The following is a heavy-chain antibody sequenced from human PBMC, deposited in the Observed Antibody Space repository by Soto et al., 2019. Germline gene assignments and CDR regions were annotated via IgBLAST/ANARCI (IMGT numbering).Heavy chain of an antibody. D-gene: IGHD1-26*01. V-gene: IGHV1-3*01. CDR1: GYTFTSYS. CDR3: ARETGDQGKYFDY. CDR2: INAGNGST. Sequence: ASVKVSCKASGYTFTSYSRQWVRQAPGQRLEWMGWINAGNGSTSYAQRFQGRVTMTRDTSTSTVYMELSSLRSEDTAVYYCARETGDQGKYFDYWGKGTLVTVSS. J-gene: IGHJ4*02.